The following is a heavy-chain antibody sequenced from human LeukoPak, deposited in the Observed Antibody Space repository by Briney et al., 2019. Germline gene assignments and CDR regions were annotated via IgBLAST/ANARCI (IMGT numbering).Heavy chain of an antibody. CDR3: ARGRYYYDSSGYYHPLDS. CDR1: GYTFTSYD. Sequence: ASVKVSCKASGYTFTSYDINWVRQATGQGLEWMGWMNPNSGYTGYAQKFQGRVTMTRNTSISTAYMELRSLSSEDTAVYYCARGRYYYDSSGYYHPLDSWGQGTLVTVSS. D-gene: IGHD3-22*01. V-gene: IGHV1-8*01. CDR2: MNPNSGYT. J-gene: IGHJ4*02.